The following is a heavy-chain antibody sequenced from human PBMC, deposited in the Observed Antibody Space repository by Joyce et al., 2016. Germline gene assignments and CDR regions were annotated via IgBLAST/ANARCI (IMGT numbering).Heavy chain of an antibody. V-gene: IGHV1-2*06. J-gene: IGHJ3*01. D-gene: IGHD2-2*01. Sequence: QVQLVQSGAEVKKPVASVNVSCKASGYSFSDSYIHWVRQAPGQGPQWQGRINPYSGGTLYTQKFQARGTRTRDTSISTVYMELSRLTSDDTAVYFCARSPMPPYAFDVWGQGTLVTVSS. CDR1: GYSFSDSY. CDR2: INPYSGGT. CDR3: ARSPMPPYAFDV.